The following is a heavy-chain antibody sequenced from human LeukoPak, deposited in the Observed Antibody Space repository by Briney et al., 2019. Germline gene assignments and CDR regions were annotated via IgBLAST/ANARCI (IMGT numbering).Heavy chain of an antibody. J-gene: IGHJ6*03. CDR1: GGSISSYY. CDR3: ARGYNWGSPTRNFYYLDV. Sequence: SETLSLTCTVSGGSISSYYWSWIRQPAGKGLEWIGRIYTSGSTNYNPSLKSRVTTSVDTSKNQFSLKLRSVTAADTAVYYCARGYNWGSPTRNFYYLDVWGKGTTVTVSS. D-gene: IGHD7-27*01. V-gene: IGHV4-4*07. CDR2: IYTSGST.